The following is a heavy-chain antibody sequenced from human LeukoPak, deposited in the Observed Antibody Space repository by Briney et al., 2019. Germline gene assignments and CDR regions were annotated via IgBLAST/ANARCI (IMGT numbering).Heavy chain of an antibody. D-gene: IGHD4-17*01. J-gene: IGHJ5*02. CDR2: IKHKTDGGTT. V-gene: IGHV3-15*01. CDR3: TTGTTGP. Sequence: GGSLRLSCAASGFIFTSAWMSWVRQAPGKGLEWVGLIKHKTDGGTTDYAAPVKGRFTISREDSKNMLYLQMSTLKIEDTGVYYGTTGTTGPWGRGTLVTVSS. CDR1: GFIFTSAW.